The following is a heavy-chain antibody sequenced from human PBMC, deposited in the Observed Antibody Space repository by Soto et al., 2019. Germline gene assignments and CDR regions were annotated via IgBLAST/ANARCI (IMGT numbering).Heavy chain of an antibody. Sequence: QVQLVESGGGVVQPGRSLRLSCAASGFTFSSYGMHWVRQAPGKGLEWVAVIWYDGSNKYYADSVKGRFTISRDNSKNTLYLQMNSLRAEDTAVYYCARDRYTDYGDHAFDNWGQGTLVTVSS. D-gene: IGHD4-17*01. CDR2: IWYDGSNK. J-gene: IGHJ4*02. V-gene: IGHV3-33*01. CDR3: ARDRYTDYGDHAFDN. CDR1: GFTFSSYG.